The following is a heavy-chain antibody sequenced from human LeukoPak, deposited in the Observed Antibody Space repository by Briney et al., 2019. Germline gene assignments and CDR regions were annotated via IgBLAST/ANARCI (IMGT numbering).Heavy chain of an antibody. CDR3: ARERDYGDYGGAFDI. Sequence: SGTLSLTCAVSGGSISSSNWWSWVRQPPGKGLEWIGEIYHSGSTYYNPSLKSRVTISVDTSKNQFSLKLSSVTAADTAVYYCARERDYGDYGGAFDIWGQGTMVTVSS. CDR2: IYHSGST. D-gene: IGHD4-17*01. V-gene: IGHV4-4*02. J-gene: IGHJ3*02. CDR1: GGSISSSNW.